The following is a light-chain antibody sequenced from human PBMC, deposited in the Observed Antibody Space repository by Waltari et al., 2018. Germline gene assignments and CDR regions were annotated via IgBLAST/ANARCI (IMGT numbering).Light chain of an antibody. CDR1: QTINHW. V-gene: IGKV1-5*03. CDR2: KAS. Sequence: DIQMTLSSSTLSASVGDRVNITCRASQTINHWLALYQQKPGKAPKLLIYKASTLESGVPSRFSGSGSGTEFTLTISSLQPDDFATYYCQQYSSYSWTFGQGTKVEIK. CDR3: QQYSSYSWT. J-gene: IGKJ1*01.